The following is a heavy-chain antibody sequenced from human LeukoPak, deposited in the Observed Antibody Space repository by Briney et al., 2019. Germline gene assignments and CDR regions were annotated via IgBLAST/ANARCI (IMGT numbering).Heavy chain of an antibody. Sequence: GGSLRLSCAASGFTFSSYWMSWVRQAPGKGLEWVANIKQDGSQKYYVDSVKGRFTISRDNAKNSLYLQMNSLRAEDTAVYYCAKEIWPTVTTPGHTHFDYWGQGTLVTVSS. CDR3: AKEIWPTVTTPGHTHFDY. J-gene: IGHJ4*02. D-gene: IGHD4-17*01. CDR2: IKQDGSQK. CDR1: GFTFSSYW. V-gene: IGHV3-7*01.